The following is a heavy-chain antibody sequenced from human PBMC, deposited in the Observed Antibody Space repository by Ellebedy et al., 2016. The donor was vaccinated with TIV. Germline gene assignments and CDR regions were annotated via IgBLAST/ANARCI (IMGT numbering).Heavy chain of an antibody. J-gene: IGHJ4*02. V-gene: IGHV1-58*02. D-gene: IGHD2-21*02. CDR2: IAVGSGNT. Sequence: AASVKVSCKASGFTFTNSAMQWVRQARGQRLEWMGWIAVGSGNTNYAQKFQERVTITRDISTSTAYMELSSLRSEDTAVYYCAADSESLCDGDCFSNWGQGTLVTVSS. CDR1: GFTFTNSA. CDR3: AADSESLCDGDCFSN.